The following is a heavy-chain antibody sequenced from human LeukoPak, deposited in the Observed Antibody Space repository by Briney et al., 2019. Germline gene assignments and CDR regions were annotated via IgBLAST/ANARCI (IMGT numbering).Heavy chain of an antibody. CDR3: ARGTIGSYSSVHD. CDR1: GYTFTGYY. V-gene: IGHV1-2*02. D-gene: IGHD1-26*01. Sequence: ASVKVSCKASGYTFTGYYMHWVRQAPGQGLEWVGWINPRSGGTDYAQRLQGGVSMTTDTSIATAYMELSRLTSDDTAIYYCARGTIGSYSSVHDWGQGTLLIVSS. CDR2: INPRSGGT. J-gene: IGHJ1*01.